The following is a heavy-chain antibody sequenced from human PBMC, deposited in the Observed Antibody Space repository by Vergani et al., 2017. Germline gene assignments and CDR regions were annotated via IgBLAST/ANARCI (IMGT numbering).Heavy chain of an antibody. CDR3: ARGQYYYDSSGRFDY. D-gene: IGHD3-22*01. V-gene: IGHV1-2*02. Sequence: QVQLVQSGAEVKKPGASVKVSCKASGYAFTGYYMHWVRQAPGQGLEWMGWINPPIGGTNYAQKFQGRVTMTRDTSISTAYLELSRLGSDDTAVYYCARGQYYYDSSGRFDYWGQGTLVTVSS. J-gene: IGHJ4*02. CDR1: GYAFTGYY. CDR2: INPPIGGT.